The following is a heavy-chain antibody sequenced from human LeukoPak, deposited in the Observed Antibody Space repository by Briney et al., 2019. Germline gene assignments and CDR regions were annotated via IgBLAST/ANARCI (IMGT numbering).Heavy chain of an antibody. J-gene: IGHJ4*02. D-gene: IGHD1-14*01. CDR3: ATLPPGINY. Sequence: GGSLRLSCAASGFTFSSYWIHWVRQAPGKGLVWVSRVNSDGSSTTYADSVKGRFSISRDNTKNTVYLQMNSLRAEDTAVYYCATLPPGINYWGQGTLVTVSS. CDR1: GFTFSSYW. CDR2: VNSDGSST. V-gene: IGHV3-74*01.